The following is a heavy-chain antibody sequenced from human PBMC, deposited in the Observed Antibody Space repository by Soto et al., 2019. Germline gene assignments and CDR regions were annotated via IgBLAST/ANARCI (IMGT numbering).Heavy chain of an antibody. CDR1: GFTFSSYA. D-gene: IGHD6-19*01. V-gene: IGHV3-64*01. CDR2: ISSNGGST. J-gene: IGHJ4*02. Sequence: GGSLRLSCAASGFTFSSYAMHWVRQAPGKGLEYVSAISSNGGSTYYANSVKGRFTISRDNSKNTLYLQMGSLRAEDMAVYYCARDPLNRPGYSSAWESPHFDYWGQGTLVTVSS. CDR3: ARDPLNRPGYSSAWESPHFDY.